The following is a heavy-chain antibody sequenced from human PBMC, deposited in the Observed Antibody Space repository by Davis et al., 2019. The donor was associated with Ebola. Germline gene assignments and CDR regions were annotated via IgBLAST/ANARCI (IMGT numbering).Heavy chain of an antibody. J-gene: IGHJ4*02. V-gene: IGHV3-9*01. CDR1: GFNFAASA. D-gene: IGHD3-22*01. Sequence: SLKISCAASGFNFAASAMLWVRQAPGKGLEWVSGISWNSDGVVYADSVKGRFTISRDNAKNSLYLQMNSLRVDDTAVYFCARDGPNYDVDYWGQGTLVTVSA. CDR3: ARDGPNYDVDY. CDR2: ISWNSDGV.